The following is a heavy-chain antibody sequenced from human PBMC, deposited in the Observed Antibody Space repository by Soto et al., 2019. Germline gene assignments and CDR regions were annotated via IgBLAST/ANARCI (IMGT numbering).Heavy chain of an antibody. CDR2: IKSTVDGGTT. J-gene: IGHJ6*02. D-gene: IGHD6-6*01. Sequence: GGSLRLSXAASGFTFNNAWMSWVRQAPGKGLEWVGRIKSTVDGGTTDYAAPVKGRFTISRDDSRNTLDLQMNSLKTEDTGVYYCPVSRWAARAYYYYGMDVWGQGATVTVSS. V-gene: IGHV3-15*01. CDR3: PVSRWAARAYYYYGMDV. CDR1: GFTFNNAW.